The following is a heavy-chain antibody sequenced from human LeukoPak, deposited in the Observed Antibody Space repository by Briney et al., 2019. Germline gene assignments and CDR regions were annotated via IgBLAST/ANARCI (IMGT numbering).Heavy chain of an antibody. CDR1: GFTFRTHS. J-gene: IGHJ6*04. V-gene: IGHV3-21*04. D-gene: IGHD5-18*01. CDR3: AKGGYSYGTPRV. Sequence: GGSLRLSCAASGFTFRTHSMNWVRQAPGKGLEWISSISSSSSYTYYADSVKGRFTISRDNSKNTLYLQMNSLRAEDTAVYYCAKGGYSYGTPRVWGKGTTVTVSS. CDR2: ISSSSSYT.